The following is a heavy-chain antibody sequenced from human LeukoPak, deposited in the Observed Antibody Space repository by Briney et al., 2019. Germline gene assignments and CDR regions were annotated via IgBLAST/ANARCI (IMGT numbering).Heavy chain of an antibody. CDR1: GFTFSSYA. CDR3: ARDGCSSTSCRAYYYYYGMDV. V-gene: IGHV3-30-3*01. D-gene: IGHD2-2*01. Sequence: PGGSLRLPCAASGFTFSSYAMHWVRQAPGKGLEWVAVISYDGSNKYYADSVKGRFTISRDNSKNTLYLQMNSLRAEDTAVYYCARDGCSSTSCRAYYYYYGMDVWGQGTTVTVSS. J-gene: IGHJ6*02. CDR2: ISYDGSNK.